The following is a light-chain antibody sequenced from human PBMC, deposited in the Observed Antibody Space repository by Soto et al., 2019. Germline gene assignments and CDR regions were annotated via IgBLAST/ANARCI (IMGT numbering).Light chain of an antibody. CDR2: EVS. CDR3: SSHAGSSTV. Sequence: QSALNQPPSASGSPGQSVTISCTGTSSDVGGYNYVSWHQQHPGKAPKVMIYEVSKRPSGVPDRFSGSKSGNTASLTVSGLQAEDEADYYCSSHAGSSTVFGTGTKLTVL. V-gene: IGLV2-8*01. CDR1: SSDVGGYNY. J-gene: IGLJ1*01.